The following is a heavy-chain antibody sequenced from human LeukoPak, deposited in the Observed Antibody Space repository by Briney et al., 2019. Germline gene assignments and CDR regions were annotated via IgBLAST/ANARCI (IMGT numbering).Heavy chain of an antibody. CDR1: GGTFSSYA. CDR2: IIPILGIA. J-gene: IGHJ4*02. V-gene: IGHV1-69*04. D-gene: IGHD3-16*01. Sequence: SVNVSCKASGGTFSSYAISWVRQAPGQGLEWMGRIIPILGIANYAQKFQGRVTITADRSTSTAYMELSSLRSEDTAVYYCARSAETAILGTDYWGQGTLVTVSS. CDR3: ARSAETAILGTDY.